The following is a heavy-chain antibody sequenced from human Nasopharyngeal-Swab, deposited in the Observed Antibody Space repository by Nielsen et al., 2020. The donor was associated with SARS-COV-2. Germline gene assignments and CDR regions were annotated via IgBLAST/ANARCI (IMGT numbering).Heavy chain of an antibody. CDR3: ARYCSTTSCPRGFDY. CDR2: ISTSGVTI. V-gene: IGHV3-48*03. J-gene: IGHJ4*02. Sequence: GESLKISCVASGFTFDNYEMNWVRQAPGKGLEWVSYISTSGVTIHYADSVRGRFTISRDNAKKSLSLQMNSLRAEDTAVYYCARYCSTTSCPRGFDYWGQGTLVTVSS. D-gene: IGHD2-2*01. CDR1: GFTFDNYE.